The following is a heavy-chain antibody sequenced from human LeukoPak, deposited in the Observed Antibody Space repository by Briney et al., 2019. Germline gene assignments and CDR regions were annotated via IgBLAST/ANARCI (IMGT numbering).Heavy chain of an antibody. D-gene: IGHD4-23*01. Sequence: NPSETLSLTCTVSGGSISSYYWSWIRQPAGKGLEWIGRIYTSGSTNYNPSLKSRVTMSVDTSKNQFSLSLSSVTAADTAVYYCARVFRLPKWELRDYYYYMDVWGKGTTVTVSS. V-gene: IGHV4-4*07. CDR2: IYTSGST. CDR1: GGSISSYY. CDR3: ARVFRLPKWELRDYYYYMDV. J-gene: IGHJ6*03.